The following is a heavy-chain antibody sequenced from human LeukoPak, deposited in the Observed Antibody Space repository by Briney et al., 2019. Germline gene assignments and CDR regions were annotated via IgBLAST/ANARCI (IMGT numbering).Heavy chain of an antibody. J-gene: IGHJ4*02. CDR1: GFTFSDYA. CDR2: IYHSGST. CDR3: ARHRAYSSSSPFDY. D-gene: IGHD6-6*01. Sequence: GSLKLSCAASGFTFSDYAMDWVRQAPGKGLEWIGEIYHSGSTNYNPSLKSRVTISVDKSKNQFSLRLSSVTAADTAVYYCARHRAYSSSSPFDYWGQGTLVTVSS. V-gene: IGHV4-4*02.